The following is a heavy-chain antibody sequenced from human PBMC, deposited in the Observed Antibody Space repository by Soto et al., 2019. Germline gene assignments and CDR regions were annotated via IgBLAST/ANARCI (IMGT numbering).Heavy chain of an antibody. CDR3: GRLVVLATIYHYFVY. CDR2: VYYSGST. Sequence: PSETLSLTCTVSGGSVSSSSYYWGWVRQPPGKGLEWIGSVYYSGSTYYNPSLESRVTISVDKSKNQFSLKLMSLSAADTAVYYCGRLVVLATIYHYFVYWGQGALVTVFS. V-gene: IGHV4-39*01. CDR1: GGSVSSSSYY. D-gene: IGHD2-15*01. J-gene: IGHJ4*02.